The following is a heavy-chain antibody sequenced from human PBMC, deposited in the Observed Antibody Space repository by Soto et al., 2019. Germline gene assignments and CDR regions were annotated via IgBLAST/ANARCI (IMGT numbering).Heavy chain of an antibody. V-gene: IGHV1-3*01. CDR2: INAGNGNT. Sequence: ASVKVSCKASGYTFTSYAMHWVRQAPGQRLEWMGWINAGNGNTKYSQKFQGRVTITRDTSASTAYMELSSLRSEDTAMYYCAREFGGWYSVRDWGRYGNTPNYGMDVWGQGTTVTVSS. D-gene: IGHD6-19*01. CDR3: AREFGGWYSVRDWGRYGNTPNYGMDV. J-gene: IGHJ6*02. CDR1: GYTFTSYA.